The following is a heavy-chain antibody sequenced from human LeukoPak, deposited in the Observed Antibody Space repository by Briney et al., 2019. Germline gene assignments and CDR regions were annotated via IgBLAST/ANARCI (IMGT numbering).Heavy chain of an antibody. V-gene: IGHV3-21*01. CDR1: GFTFSDYS. Sequence: GGSLRLSCAPSGFTFSDYSMNWVRQAPGKGLEWVSSITSRSSYMYYGDSVKGRFTISRDNAKNSLYLQMNSLRAEDTAVYYCTRDPIAAAASGGDNWGQGTLVTVSS. CDR3: TRDPIAAAASGGDN. CDR2: ITSRSSYM. J-gene: IGHJ4*02. D-gene: IGHD6-13*01.